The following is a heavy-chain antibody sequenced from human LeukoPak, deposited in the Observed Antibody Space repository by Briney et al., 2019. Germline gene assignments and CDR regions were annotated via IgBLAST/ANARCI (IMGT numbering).Heavy chain of an antibody. CDR2: INTDGSSP. J-gene: IGHJ4*02. Sequence: GGSLRLSCAASGFTFSAYWMHWVRQAPGKGLVWVSRINTDGSSPTYAASVKGRFTISRDNAKNTLYLQMNSLRAEDTAVYYCARASGGSRHFFDYWGQGTLVTVSS. V-gene: IGHV3-74*01. CDR3: ARASGGSRHFFDY. D-gene: IGHD3-16*01. CDR1: GFTFSAYW.